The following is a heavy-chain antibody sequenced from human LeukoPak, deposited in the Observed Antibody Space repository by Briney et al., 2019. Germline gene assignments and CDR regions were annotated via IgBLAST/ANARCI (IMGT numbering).Heavy chain of an antibody. Sequence: PGGSLRLSCAASGFTFSSYSMNWVRQAPGKGLEWVSVLYAGGESYYADSVLGRFTISRDNSNNTVLLEMNSLTADDTAVYFCARDSAGNQYSSGNFDLWGQGTLVTVSS. D-gene: IGHD3-10*01. J-gene: IGHJ4*02. CDR3: ARDSAGNQYSSGNFDL. V-gene: IGHV3-53*01. CDR2: LYAGGES. CDR1: GFTFSSYS.